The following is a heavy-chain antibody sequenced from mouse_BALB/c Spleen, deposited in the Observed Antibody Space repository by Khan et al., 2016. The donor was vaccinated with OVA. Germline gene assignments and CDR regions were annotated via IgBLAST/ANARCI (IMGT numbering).Heavy chain of an antibody. Sequence: VQLQQSGAELARPGASVKMSCKASGYTFTSYTIHWIKQRPGQGLEWIGYINPSSGYTNYNQKFKDKATLTADKSSTTAYMQLSSLTSDDSAVYYWARDGAYYGNDGWFAYWGQGTLVTVAA. CDR1: GYTFTSYT. V-gene: IGHV1-4*01. D-gene: IGHD2-14*01. J-gene: IGHJ3*01. CDR2: INPSSGYT. CDR3: ARDGAYYGNDGWFAY.